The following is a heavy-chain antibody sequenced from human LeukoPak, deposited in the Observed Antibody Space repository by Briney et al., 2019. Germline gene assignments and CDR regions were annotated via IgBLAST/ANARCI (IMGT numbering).Heavy chain of an antibody. V-gene: IGHV3-64D*09. J-gene: IGHJ4*02. CDR2: ISKNGGST. CDR1: GFTFSTYS. Sequence: GGSLRLSCAVSGFTFSTYSMNWVRQAPGKGLEYVSGISKNGGSTNYADSVKGRFTISRDNSKSTLYLQMSSLKGEDTAVYYCVKDGGDSDYWGQGTLVTISS. D-gene: IGHD4-17*01. CDR3: VKDGGDSDY.